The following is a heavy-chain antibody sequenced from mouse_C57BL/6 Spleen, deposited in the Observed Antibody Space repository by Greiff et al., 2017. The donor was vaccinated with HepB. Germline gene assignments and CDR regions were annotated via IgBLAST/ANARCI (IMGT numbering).Heavy chain of an antibody. Sequence: EVQLQQSGTVLARPGASVKMSCKTSGYTFTSYWMHWVKQRPGQGLEWIGAIYPGNSDTSYNQKFKGKAKLTAVTSASTAYMELSSLTNEDSAVYYFTRRFITTDPYYVDDWGQGTTLTVSS. V-gene: IGHV1-5*01. CDR3: TRRFITTDPYYVDD. CDR2: IYPGNSDT. D-gene: IGHD1-1*01. CDR1: GYTFTSYW. J-gene: IGHJ2*01.